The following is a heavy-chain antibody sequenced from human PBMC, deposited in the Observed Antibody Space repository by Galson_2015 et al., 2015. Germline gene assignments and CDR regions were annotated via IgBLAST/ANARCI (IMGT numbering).Heavy chain of an antibody. CDR1: GFTFSSYG. Sequence: SLRLSCAASGFTFSSYGMHWVRQAPGKGLERVAVISYDGSNKYYADSVKGRFTISRDNSKNTLYLQMNSLRAEDTAVYYCARDPGNYYDSSGYYYHYFDYWGQGTLVTVSS. CDR3: ARDPGNYYDSSGYYYHYFDY. V-gene: IGHV3-30*03. D-gene: IGHD3-22*01. CDR2: ISYDGSNK. J-gene: IGHJ4*02.